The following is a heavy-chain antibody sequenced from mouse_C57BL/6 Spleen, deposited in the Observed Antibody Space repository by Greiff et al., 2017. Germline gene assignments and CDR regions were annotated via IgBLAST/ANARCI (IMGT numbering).Heavy chain of an antibody. CDR2: SSNKANDYTT. CDR1: GFTFSDFY. CDR3: ARDHYDGYYFDY. V-gene: IGHV7-1*01. D-gene: IGHD2-3*01. J-gene: IGHJ2*01. Sequence: EVKLMESGGGLVQSGRSLRLSCATSGFTFSDFYMEWVRQAPGKGLEWIAASSNKANDYTTEYSASVKGRFIVSRDTSPSILYLQMNALRAEDTAIYYCARDHYDGYYFDYWGQGTTLTVSS.